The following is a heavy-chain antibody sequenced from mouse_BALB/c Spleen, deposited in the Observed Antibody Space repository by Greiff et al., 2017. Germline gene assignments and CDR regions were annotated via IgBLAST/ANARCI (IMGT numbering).Heavy chain of an antibody. Sequence: EVQRVESGGGLVKPGGSLKLSCAASGFTFSSYAMSWVRQSPEKRLEWVAEISSGGSYTYYPDTVTGRFTISRDNAKNTLYLEMSSLRSEDTAMYYCARDQGYDEGYYAMDYWGQGTSVTVSS. V-gene: IGHV5-9-4*01. J-gene: IGHJ4*01. CDR3: ARDQGYDEGYYAMDY. CDR1: GFTFSSYA. D-gene: IGHD2-2*01. CDR2: ISSGGSYT.